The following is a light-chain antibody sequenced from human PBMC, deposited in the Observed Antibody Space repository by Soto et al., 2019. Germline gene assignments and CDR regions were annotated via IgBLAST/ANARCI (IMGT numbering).Light chain of an antibody. CDR2: DVS. J-gene: IGLJ2*01. Sequence: QSALTQPASVSGSPGQSITISCTGTSSDVGGYNYVSWYQQHPGKAPKLMIYDVSNRPSGVSNRFSGSKSGNTASLTISGLQAEDEADHYCCSYTSSSTDVVFGGGTKLTVL. V-gene: IGLV2-14*01. CDR1: SSDVGGYNY. CDR3: CSYTSSSTDVV.